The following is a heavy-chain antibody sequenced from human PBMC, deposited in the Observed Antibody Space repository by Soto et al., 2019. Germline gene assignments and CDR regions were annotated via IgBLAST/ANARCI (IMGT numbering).Heavy chain of an antibody. V-gene: IGHV1-18*01. CDR1: GYTFTSYG. CDR2: INTYNGNT. Sequence: QVQLVQSGAEVKKPGASVKVSCKASGYTFTSYGISWVRQAPGQGLEWMGWINTYNGNTNYAQKHQGRVTMTTDTSTSTAYMELRSLRSDDTAVYYCARVGSYYDILTGYPRLDYWGQGTLVTVSS. CDR3: ARVGSYYDILTGYPRLDY. D-gene: IGHD3-9*01. J-gene: IGHJ4*02.